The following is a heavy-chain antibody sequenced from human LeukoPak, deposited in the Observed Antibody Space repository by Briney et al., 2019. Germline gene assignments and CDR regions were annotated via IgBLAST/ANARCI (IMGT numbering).Heavy chain of an antibody. V-gene: IGHV4-39*07. Sequence: PSETLSLTCTVSGGSISSSSYYWGWIRQPPGKGLEWIGSIYYSGSTYYNPSLKSRVTISVDTSKNQFSLKLSSVTAADTAVYYCARGQRSGHRIQLWQYYFDYWGQGTLVTVSS. CDR3: ARGQRSGHRIQLWQYYFDY. J-gene: IGHJ4*02. CDR1: GGSISSSSYY. CDR2: IYYSGST. D-gene: IGHD5-18*01.